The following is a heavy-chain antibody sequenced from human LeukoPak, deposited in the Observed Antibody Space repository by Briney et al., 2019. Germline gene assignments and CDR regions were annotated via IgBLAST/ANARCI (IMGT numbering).Heavy chain of an antibody. CDR1: GFTFSNYW. J-gene: IGHJ4*02. CDR2: IKEDGSEK. V-gene: IGHV3-7*01. CDR3: ATLFFWSGSY. D-gene: IGHD3-3*01. Sequence: PGGSLRLSCAASGFTFSNYWMSWVRQAPGKGLEWVANIKEDGSEKYYVDSVKGRFTISRDSAKNSLYLQMNSLRAEDTAVYYCATLFFWSGSYWGQGTLVTVSS.